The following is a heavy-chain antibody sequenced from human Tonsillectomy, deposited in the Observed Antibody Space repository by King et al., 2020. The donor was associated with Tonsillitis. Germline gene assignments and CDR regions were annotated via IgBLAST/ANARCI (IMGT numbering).Heavy chain of an antibody. V-gene: IGHV4-39*01. D-gene: IGHD6-19*01. J-gene: IGHJ5*02. CDR1: GGSISSSSYY. Sequence: QLQESGPGLVKPSETLSLTCTVSGGSISSSSYYWGWIRQPPGKGLEWIGSIYYSGSTYYNPSLKSRVTISVDTSKNQFSLKLSSVTAADTAVYYCARCGSGWIQNWFDPWGQGTLVTVSS. CDR3: ARCGSGWIQNWFDP. CDR2: IYYSGST.